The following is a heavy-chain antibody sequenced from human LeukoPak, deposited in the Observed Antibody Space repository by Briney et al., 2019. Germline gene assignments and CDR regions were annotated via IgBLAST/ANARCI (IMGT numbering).Heavy chain of an antibody. CDR1: GSSFTNYW. Sequence: GESLKISCKGSGSSFTNYWIAGGRQMPGKGVEGMGIIYPADSDTRYSPSFQGQVTISADKSISTAYLQWSSLKASDTAIYYCARYTSGWFMQDYWGQGTLVTVSS. V-gene: IGHV5-51*01. CDR3: ARYTSGWFMQDY. D-gene: IGHD6-19*01. CDR2: IYPADSDT. J-gene: IGHJ4*02.